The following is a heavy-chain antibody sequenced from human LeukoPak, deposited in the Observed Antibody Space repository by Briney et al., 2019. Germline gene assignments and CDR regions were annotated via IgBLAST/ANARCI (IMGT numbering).Heavy chain of an antibody. CDR1: GFTFSSYA. V-gene: IGHV3-64*02. D-gene: IGHD6-19*01. J-gene: IGHJ4*02. Sequence: GSLRLSCAASGFTFSSYAMHWVRQAPGKGLEYVSAISSNGGSTYYADSVKGRSTISRDNSKNTLYLQMGSLRAEDMAVYYCARGAGPRQYYFDYWGQGTLVTVSS. CDR3: ARGAGPRQYYFDY. CDR2: ISSNGGST.